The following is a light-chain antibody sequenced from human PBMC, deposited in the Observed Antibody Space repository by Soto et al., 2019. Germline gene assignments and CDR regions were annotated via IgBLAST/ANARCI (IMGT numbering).Light chain of an antibody. Sequence: QSALTQPASVSGSPGQSITISCTGTSSDVGGYNYVSWYQQHPGKAPKLMIYEVSNRPSGVSNRFSGSKSGNTASLTISGLQAEDEADYYCSSYPSSSTLGVFGTGTKLTVL. V-gene: IGLV2-14*01. CDR3: SSYPSSSTLGV. CDR1: SSDVGGYNY. CDR2: EVS. J-gene: IGLJ1*01.